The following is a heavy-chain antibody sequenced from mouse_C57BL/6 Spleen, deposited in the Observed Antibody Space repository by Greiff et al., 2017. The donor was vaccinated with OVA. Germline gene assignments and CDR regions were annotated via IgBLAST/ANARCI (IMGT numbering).Heavy chain of an antibody. Sequence: EVMLVESGGGLVKPGGSLKLSCAASGFTFSDYGMHWVRQAPEKGLEWVAYISSGSSTIYYADTVKGRFTISRDNAKNTLFLQMTSLRSEDTARYYCASEGVGDYGWFAYWGQGTLVTVSA. D-gene: IGHD2-4*01. CDR2: ISSGSSTI. J-gene: IGHJ3*01. CDR1: GFTFSDYG. V-gene: IGHV5-17*01. CDR3: ASEGVGDYGWFAY.